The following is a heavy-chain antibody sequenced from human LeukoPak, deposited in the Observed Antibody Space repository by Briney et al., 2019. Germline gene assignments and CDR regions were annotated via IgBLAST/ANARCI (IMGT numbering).Heavy chain of an antibody. Sequence: GGSLRLSCAASGFTFSSYAMSWVRQAPGKGLEWVSVIYSGGGTYYADSVKGRFTISRDNSKNTLYLQMNSLRAEDTAVYYCARDSTIFGVVIPAAWGQGTLVTVSS. CDR3: ARDSTIFGVVIPAA. D-gene: IGHD3-3*01. CDR1: GFTFSSYA. J-gene: IGHJ5*02. V-gene: IGHV3-66*02. CDR2: IYSGGGT.